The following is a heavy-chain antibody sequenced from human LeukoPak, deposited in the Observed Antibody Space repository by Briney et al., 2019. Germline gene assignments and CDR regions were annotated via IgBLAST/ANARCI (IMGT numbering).Heavy chain of an antibody. V-gene: IGHV4-39*07. CDR3: ARDTHSSGNVVYFDY. J-gene: IGHJ4*02. Sequence: SETLSLTCTVSGDSISSGGYFWVWIRQPPGKGLEWIGSIYYSGSTNYNPSLKSRVTISVDTSKNQFSLKLSSVTAADTAVYYCARDTHSSGNVVYFDYWGQGTLVTVSS. D-gene: IGHD6-19*01. CDR2: IYYSGST. CDR1: GDSISSGGYF.